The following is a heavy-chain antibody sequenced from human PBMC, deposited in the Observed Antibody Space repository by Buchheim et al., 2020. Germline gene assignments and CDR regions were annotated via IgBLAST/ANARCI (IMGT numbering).Heavy chain of an antibody. Sequence: QVQLQESGPGLVKPSETLSLTCGVSGGSVSSASVYWSWIRLPPGKGLEWIGFISNSGTTNYNPSLRSRVTISLDTPKQQGSLRLSSVTPADTAVYFCAMGRQQLSWGQGAL. CDR2: ISNSGTT. J-gene: IGHJ4*02. D-gene: IGHD6-13*01. V-gene: IGHV4-61*01. CDR1: GGSVSSASVY. CDR3: AMGRQQLS.